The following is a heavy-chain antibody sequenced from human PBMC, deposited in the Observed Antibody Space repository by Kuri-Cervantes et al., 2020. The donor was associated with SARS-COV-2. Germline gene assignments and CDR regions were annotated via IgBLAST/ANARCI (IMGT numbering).Heavy chain of an antibody. CDR3: AHRHGYSSSSRSFDP. D-gene: IGHD6-6*01. CDR2: IDWDDDK. V-gene: IGHV2-70*12. Sequence: SGPTLVKPTQTLTLTCTFSGFSLSTSGMCVSWIRQPPGKALEWLALIDWDDDKYYSTSLKTRLTISKDTSKNQVVLTMTNMDPVDTATYYCAHRHGYSSSSRSFDPWGQGTLVTVSS. J-gene: IGHJ5*02. CDR1: GFSLSTSGMC.